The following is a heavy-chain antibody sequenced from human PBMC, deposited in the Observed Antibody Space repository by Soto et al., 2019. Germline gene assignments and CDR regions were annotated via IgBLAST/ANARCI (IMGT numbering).Heavy chain of an antibody. V-gene: IGHV2-5*01. Sequence: QITLKESGHTLVKPTQTLTLTCTFSGFSLSTSGVGVGWIRQPPGKALERLALIYWHDDKRYRPSLKRRLTLTKDTSKNKVVLTMTNMEPVDTAPYDCAHSSRQQLVTPFDFWGQGTLGTVSS. J-gene: IGHJ4*02. D-gene: IGHD6-13*01. CDR1: GFSLSTSGVG. CDR2: IYWHDDK. CDR3: AHSSRQQLVTPFDF.